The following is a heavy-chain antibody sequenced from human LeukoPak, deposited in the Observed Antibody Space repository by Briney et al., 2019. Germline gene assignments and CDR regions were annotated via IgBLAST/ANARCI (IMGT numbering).Heavy chain of an antibody. CDR1: GYTFTTYA. V-gene: IGHV1-3*04. CDR2: ISTYSDNR. Sequence: ASVKVSCKASGYTFTTYAIHWVRQAPGQRLEWMGWISTYSDNRRYSPKFQGTVTITTDTSASTAYMELSSLRSEDTAVYYCARDPDEFDPWGQGTLVTVSS. J-gene: IGHJ5*02. CDR3: ARDPDEFDP.